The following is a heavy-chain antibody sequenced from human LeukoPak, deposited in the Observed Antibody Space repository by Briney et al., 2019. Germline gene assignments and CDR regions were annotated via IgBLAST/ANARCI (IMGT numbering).Heavy chain of an antibody. CDR2: IGTAGDT. Sequence: GGSLRLSCAASGFTFSSYDMHWVRQATGKGLEWVSGIGTAGDTYYPGSVKGRFISSRDNTKNSLYLQMNSLRAEDTAIYYCARDLRIVSGSYLDYWGQGTLVTVSS. CDR1: GFTFSSYD. V-gene: IGHV3-13*01. J-gene: IGHJ4*02. CDR3: ARDLRIVSGSYLDY. D-gene: IGHD1-26*01.